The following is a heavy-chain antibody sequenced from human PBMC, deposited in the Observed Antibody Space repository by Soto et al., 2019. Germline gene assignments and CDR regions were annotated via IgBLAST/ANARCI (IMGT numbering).Heavy chain of an antibody. V-gene: IGHV3-30*04. D-gene: IGHD5-18*01. CDR1: GFTLSSYS. J-gene: IGHJ6*02. CDR2: ISSDGTEK. CDR3: ARMFGFSYGPANRGMDV. Sequence: QVQLVESGGGVAQPGRSLRLFCAPSGFTLSSYSLHWVRQSPGKGLEWVAAISSDGTEKHYADSVKGRFTISRDNSKNTLSLQLNSLRTEDTAVYYCARMFGFSYGPANRGMDVWGQGTTVTVSS.